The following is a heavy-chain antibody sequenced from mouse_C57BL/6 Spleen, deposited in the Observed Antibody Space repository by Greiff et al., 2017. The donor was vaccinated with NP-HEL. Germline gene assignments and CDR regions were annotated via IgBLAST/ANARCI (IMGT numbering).Heavy chain of an antibody. J-gene: IGHJ4*01. CDR1: GYTFTSSW. CDR3: ARSVTTGYYAMDY. D-gene: IGHD1-1*01. Sequence: QVQLQQPGAELVMPGASVKLSCKASGYTFTSSWMHWVKQRPGQGLEWIGEIDPSDSYTNYNQKFKGKSTLTVDKSSSTAYMQLSSLTSEDSAVYYCARSVTTGYYAMDYWGQGTSVTVSS. CDR2: IDPSDSYT. V-gene: IGHV1-69*01.